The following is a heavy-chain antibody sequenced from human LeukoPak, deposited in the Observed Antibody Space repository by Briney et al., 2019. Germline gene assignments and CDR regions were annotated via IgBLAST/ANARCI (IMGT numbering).Heavy chain of an antibody. Sequence: GGSLRLSCSASGFPFSSYAMHWVRQAPGKGLECVSGISSNGGSTYYADSVKGRFTISRDNSENTLYLQMSSLRTEDTAVYYCVKGDILTGYYSLGPWGQGTLVTVSS. CDR2: ISSNGGST. CDR3: VKGDILTGYYSLGP. V-gene: IGHV3-64D*06. CDR1: GFPFSSYA. D-gene: IGHD3-9*01. J-gene: IGHJ5*02.